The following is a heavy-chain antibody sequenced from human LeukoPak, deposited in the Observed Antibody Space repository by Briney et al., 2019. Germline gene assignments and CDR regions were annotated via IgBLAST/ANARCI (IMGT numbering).Heavy chain of an antibody. CDR1: GYTFTGYY. D-gene: IGHD2-15*01. J-gene: IGHJ4*02. CDR3: AREATTPGGGFDY. V-gene: IGHV1-2*02. Sequence: ASVKVSCKASGYTFTGYYMHWVRQAPGQGLEWMGWINPNSGGTNYAQKFRGRVTMTRDTSISTAYMELSRLRSDDTAVYYCAREATTPGGGFDYWGQGTLVTVSS. CDR2: INPNSGGT.